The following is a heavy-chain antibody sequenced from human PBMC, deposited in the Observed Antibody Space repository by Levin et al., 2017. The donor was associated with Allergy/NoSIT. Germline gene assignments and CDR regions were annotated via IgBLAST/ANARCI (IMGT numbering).Heavy chain of an antibody. Sequence: PSETLSLTCTVSGGSISSGDYYWSWIRQPPGKGLEWIGYIYYSGSTYYNPSLKSRVTISVDTSKNQFSLKLSSVTAADTAVYYCARVTISRADQLLSPYYYYYYMDVWGKGTTVTVSS. D-gene: IGHD2-2*01. V-gene: IGHV4-30-4*01. CDR3: ARVTISRADQLLSPYYYYYYMDV. CDR2: IYYSGST. J-gene: IGHJ6*03. CDR1: GGSISSGDYY.